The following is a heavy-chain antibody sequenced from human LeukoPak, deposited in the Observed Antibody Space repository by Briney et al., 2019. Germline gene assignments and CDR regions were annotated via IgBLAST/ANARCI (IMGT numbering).Heavy chain of an antibody. CDR1: GYTFTSYD. V-gene: IGHV1-8*01. D-gene: IGHD3-22*01. CDR2: MNPNSGNT. Sequence: EASVKVSCKASGYTFTSYDINWVRQATGQGLEWMGWMNPNSGNTGYAQKFQGRVTMTRNTSISTAYMELSSLRSEDTAVYYCARGPLWYYYDNKTPADYWGQGTLVTVSS. J-gene: IGHJ4*02. CDR3: ARGPLWYYYDNKTPADY.